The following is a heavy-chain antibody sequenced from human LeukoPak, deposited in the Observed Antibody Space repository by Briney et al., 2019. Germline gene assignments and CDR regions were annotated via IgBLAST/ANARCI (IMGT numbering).Heavy chain of an antibody. CDR1: GGSFSGYY. J-gene: IGHJ6*03. CDR2: INHSGST. D-gene: IGHD2-2*01. V-gene: IGHV4-34*01. CDR3: ASSRGCSSTSCYRHMDV. Sequence: PSETLSLTCAVYGGSFSGYYWSWIRQPPGKGLEWIGEINHSGSTNYNPPLKSRVAISVDTSKNQFSLNLSSVTAADTAVYYCASSRGCSSTSCYRHMDVWGKGTTVTVSS.